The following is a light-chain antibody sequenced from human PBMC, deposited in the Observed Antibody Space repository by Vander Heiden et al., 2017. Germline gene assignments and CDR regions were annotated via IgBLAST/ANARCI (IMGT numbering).Light chain of an antibody. J-gene: IGKJ5*01. V-gene: IGKV3-15*01. CDR1: QSVTTN. CDR3: QQYNNWPPIT. Sequence: ETVMTPSPVPLSVSPGETVTLSCRASQSVTTNLAWYQQKPGLAPRLLIYGASTRAPGIPSRFSGSGSGTEFTLTVSSVQSDDFAVYYCQQYNNWPPITFGQGTRLEIK. CDR2: GAS.